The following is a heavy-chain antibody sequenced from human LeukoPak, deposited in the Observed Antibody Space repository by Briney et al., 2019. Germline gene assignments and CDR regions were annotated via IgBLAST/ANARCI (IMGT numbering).Heavy chain of an antibody. CDR2: IYHTGSA. Sequence: SETLSLTCSVSGYSFTSGHYWGWIRQPPGKGLEWIANIYHTGSAHYNPSLKGRVTISVDTSKNQFSLKLSSVTAADTAVYYCARYCTSTTCILRGFDYWGQGTLVTVSS. CDR3: ARYCTSTTCILRGFDY. J-gene: IGHJ4*02. D-gene: IGHD2-2*01. V-gene: IGHV4-38-2*01. CDR1: GYSFTSGHY.